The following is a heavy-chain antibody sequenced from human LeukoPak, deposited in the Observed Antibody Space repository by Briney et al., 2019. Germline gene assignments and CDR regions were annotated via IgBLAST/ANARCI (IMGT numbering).Heavy chain of an antibody. V-gene: IGHV3-21*01. CDR1: GFTFSSYW. CDR3: ARDKRYYDSSGYLTTTGDWFDP. CDR2: ISSTSIYR. J-gene: IGHJ5*02. Sequence: PGGSLRLSCAASGFTFSSYWMSWVRQAPGKGLEWVSSISSTSIYRYYADSVKGRFTISRDNAKNSLYLQMNSLRAEDTAVYYCARDKRYYDSSGYLTTTGDWFDPWGQGTLVTVSS. D-gene: IGHD3-22*01.